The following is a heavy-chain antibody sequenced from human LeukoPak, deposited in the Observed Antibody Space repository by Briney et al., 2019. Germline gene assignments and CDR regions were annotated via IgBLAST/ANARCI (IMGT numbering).Heavy chain of an antibody. CDR1: GGSISSYY. D-gene: IGHD2-2*01. Sequence: PSETLSLTCTVSGGSISSYYWSWIRQPAGKGLEWIGRIYTSGSTNYNPSLKSRVTMSVDTSKNQFSLKLSSVPAADTAVYSSARVLVVPAAMFGYYYYYGMDVWGQGTTVTVSS. J-gene: IGHJ6*02. CDR2: IYTSGST. V-gene: IGHV4-4*07. CDR3: ARVLVVPAAMFGYYYYYGMDV.